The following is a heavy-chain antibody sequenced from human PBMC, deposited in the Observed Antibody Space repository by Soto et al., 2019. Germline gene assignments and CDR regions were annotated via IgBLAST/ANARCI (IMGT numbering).Heavy chain of an antibody. CDR2: INSDGSST. J-gene: IGHJ6*03. CDR3: ARVAHCSGGSCYTYYYYYYMDV. V-gene: IGHV3-74*01. CDR1: GFTFSSYW. Sequence: EVQLVESGGGLVQPGGSLRLSCAASGFTFSSYWMHWVRQAPGKGLVWVSRINSDGSSTSYADSVKGRFAISRDNAKNTLYLQMNSLRAEDTAVYYCARVAHCSGGSCYTYYYYYYMDVWGKGTTVTVSS. D-gene: IGHD2-15*01.